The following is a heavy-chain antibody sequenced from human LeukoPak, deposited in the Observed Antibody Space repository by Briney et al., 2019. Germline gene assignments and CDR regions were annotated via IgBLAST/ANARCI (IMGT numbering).Heavy chain of an antibody. D-gene: IGHD3-22*01. V-gene: IGHV1-46*01. CDR2: INPSGGST. CDR1: GYTFTSYY. CDR3: AREGVINGPLDY. Sequence: ASVKVSCKASGYTFTSYYMHWVRQAPGQGLEWMGIINPSGGSTSYAQKFQGRVTMTRNTSTSTVYMELSSLRSEDTAVYYCAREGVINGPLDYWGQGTLVTVSS. J-gene: IGHJ4*02.